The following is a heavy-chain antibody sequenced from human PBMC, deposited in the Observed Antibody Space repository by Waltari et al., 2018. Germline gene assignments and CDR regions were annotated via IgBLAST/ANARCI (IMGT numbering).Heavy chain of an antibody. Sequence: QLVDSGGGWVQPGRSLRLSCAVSGCKFDDQARNGGRQPPGKGLEWVSGINWSGSGVEYVDSVKGRFTISRDNDKNRLYLQMNSLRVDDTALYYCVRSSSRYNWNLAEGAFDIWGQGTLVTVSS. D-gene: IGHD1-20*01. J-gene: IGHJ3*02. CDR3: VRSSSRYNWNLAEGAFDI. V-gene: IGHV3-9*01. CDR1: GCKFDDQA. CDR2: INWSGSGV.